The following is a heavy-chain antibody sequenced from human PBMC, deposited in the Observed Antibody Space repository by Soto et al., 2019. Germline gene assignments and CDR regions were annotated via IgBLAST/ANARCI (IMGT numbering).Heavy chain of an antibody. CDR3: ARHQLLGPWVI. CDR1: GGTFSNYA. J-gene: IGHJ4*02. CDR2: IIPFVNKT. Sequence: QVQLVQSGAEVKKPGSSVKVSCKTSGGTFSNYAISWVRQAPGQGLEWMGGIIPFVNKTHYPQKFQGRVTITADESTSTAYMEVTSLRSEDTAIYFCARHQLLGPWVIWGQGTLVTVSS. D-gene: IGHD6-19*01. V-gene: IGHV1-69*01.